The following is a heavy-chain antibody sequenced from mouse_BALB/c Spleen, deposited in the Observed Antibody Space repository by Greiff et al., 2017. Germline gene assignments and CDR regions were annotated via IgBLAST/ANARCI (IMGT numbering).Heavy chain of an antibody. D-gene: IGHD2-4*01. Sequence: VQLVESGAELVRPGSSVKISCKASGYAFSSYWMNWVKQRPGQGLEWIGQIYPGDGDTNYNGKFKGKATLTADKSSSTAYMQLSSLTSEDSAVYFCARGATMITWFAYWGQGTLVTVSA. CDR1: GYAFSSYW. CDR3: ARGATMITWFAY. J-gene: IGHJ3*01. CDR2: IYPGDGDT. V-gene: IGHV1-80*01.